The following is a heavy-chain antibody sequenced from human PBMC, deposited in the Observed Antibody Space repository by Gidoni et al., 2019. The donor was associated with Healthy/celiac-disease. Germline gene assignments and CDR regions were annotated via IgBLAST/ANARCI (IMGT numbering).Heavy chain of an antibody. D-gene: IGHD3-10*01. CDR1: GFSLSTSGMC. CDR2: IDWDDDK. V-gene: IGHV2-70*01. Sequence: QVTLRESGPALVKPTQTLTLTCTFSGFSLSTSGMCVSWIRQPPGKALEWLALIDWDDDKYYSTSLKTRLTISKDTSKNQVVLTMTNMDPVDTATYYCARSPLLWFGELYDPAYYYYGMDVWGQGTTVTVSS. CDR3: ARSPLLWFGELYDPAYYYYGMDV. J-gene: IGHJ6*02.